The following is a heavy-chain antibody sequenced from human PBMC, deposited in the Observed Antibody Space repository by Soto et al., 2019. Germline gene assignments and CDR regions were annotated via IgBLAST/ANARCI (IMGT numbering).Heavy chain of an antibody. CDR1: GFTFDDYA. CDR2: ISWNSGSI. J-gene: IGHJ4*02. V-gene: IGHV3-9*01. Sequence: GGSLRLSCAASGFTFDDYAMHWVRQAPGKGLEWVSGISWNSGSIGYADSVKVRFTISRDNAKNSLYLQMNSLRAEDTALYYCAKGYSSGWYYFDYWGQGTMVTVSS. D-gene: IGHD6-19*01. CDR3: AKGYSSGWYYFDY.